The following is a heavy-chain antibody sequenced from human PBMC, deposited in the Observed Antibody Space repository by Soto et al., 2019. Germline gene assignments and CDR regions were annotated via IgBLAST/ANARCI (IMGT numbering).Heavy chain of an antibody. CDR2: IIPIFGTA. CDR3: AGNQSTHFHSGVDP. CDR1: GGTFSSYA. Sequence: QVQLVQSGAEVKKPGSSVKVSCKASGGTFSSYAISWVRQAPGQGLEWMGGIIPIFGTANYAQKFQGRFTITADEPTSTLYMKLTSLPAEHTAVHYFAGNQSTHFHSGVDPWAQGTTFTASS. V-gene: IGHV1-69*12. D-gene: IGHD2-2*01. J-gene: IGHJ6*02.